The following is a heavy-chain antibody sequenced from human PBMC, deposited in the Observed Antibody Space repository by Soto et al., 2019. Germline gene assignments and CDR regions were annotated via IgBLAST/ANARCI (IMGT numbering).Heavy chain of an antibody. CDR3: ASVTRVAASGGFDP. V-gene: IGHV4-31*03. D-gene: IGHD6-13*01. CDR2: ISYSGRA. Sequence: QVQLQESGPGLVQPSQTLSLTCTVSGGSISSDTYYWSWIRQYPEKGLEWIGYISYSGRAYYNPSLKSRVTISVETSANQFSLMLNSVTAADTAVYYCASVTRVAASGGFDPWGQGTLVTVSS. J-gene: IGHJ5*02. CDR1: GGSISSDTYY.